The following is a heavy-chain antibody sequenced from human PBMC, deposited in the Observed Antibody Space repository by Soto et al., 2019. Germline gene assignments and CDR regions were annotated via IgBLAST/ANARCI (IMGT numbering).Heavy chain of an antibody. CDR3: ARQPTLTMTRPFFDS. Sequence: SETLSLTCTVSGSSISDEYHWTWIRQSPAKGLEWIGYISYTGTTYYNPSLKSRVTISGDTSKNQFSLRMASVTAADTAVYYCARQPTLTMTRPFFDSWGQGSLVTVSS. V-gene: IGHV4-30-4*01. J-gene: IGHJ4*02. D-gene: IGHD4-17*01. CDR2: ISYTGTT. CDR1: GSSISDEYH.